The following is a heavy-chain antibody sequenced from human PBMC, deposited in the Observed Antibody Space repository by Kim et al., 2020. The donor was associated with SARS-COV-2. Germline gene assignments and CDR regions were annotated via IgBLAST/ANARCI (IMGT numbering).Heavy chain of an antibody. CDR3: ARVANGDYDRYFDL. Sequence: SETLSLTCTVSGGSISSYYWTWIRQPPGKGLEWIGYIYYSGSTTYNPSLKSRVTISLDTSTNQFSLKLSSVTAADTAVYYCARVANGDYDRYFDLWGRGT. D-gene: IGHD4-17*01. V-gene: IGHV4-59*01. CDR1: GGSISSYY. CDR2: IYYSGST. J-gene: IGHJ2*01.